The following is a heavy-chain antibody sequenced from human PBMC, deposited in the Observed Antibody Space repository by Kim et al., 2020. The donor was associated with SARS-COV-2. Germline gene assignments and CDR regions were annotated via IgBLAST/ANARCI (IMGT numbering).Heavy chain of an antibody. Sequence: GGSLRLSCAASGFTFSSNAMHWVRQAPGKGPEWVAVISYEGDNKYYAKSVKGRFTISRDNSRNTLSLIMRSLKDEDTAVYYCARDEDANWGSITNWGQGTLVTVSS. CDR2: ISYEGDNK. CDR3: ARDEDANWGSITN. D-gene: IGHD7-27*01. CDR1: GFTFSSNA. J-gene: IGHJ4*02. V-gene: IGHV3-33*05.